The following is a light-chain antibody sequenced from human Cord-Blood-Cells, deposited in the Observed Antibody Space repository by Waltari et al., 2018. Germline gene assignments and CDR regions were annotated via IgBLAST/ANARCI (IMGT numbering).Light chain of an antibody. J-gene: IGKJ5*01. Sequence: DIVMTQSPDSLAVSLGERAPITCKSSQSVLYSTNNKNYLAWYQQKPGQPPKLLIYWASTRESGVPDRFSGSGSGTDFTLTISSLQAEDVAVYYCQQYYSTPLTFDQGTRLEIK. CDR1: QSVLYSTNNKNY. CDR3: QQYYSTPLT. CDR2: WAS. V-gene: IGKV4-1*01.